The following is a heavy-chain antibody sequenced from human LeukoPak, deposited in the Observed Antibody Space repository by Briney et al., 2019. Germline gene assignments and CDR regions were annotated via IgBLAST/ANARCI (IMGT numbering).Heavy chain of an antibody. J-gene: IGHJ4*02. CDR3: ARDRLAAALDY. CDR1: GFTFSSYA. Sequence: PGGSLRLSCAASGFTFSSYAMHWVRQAPGKGLEWVAVISYDGSNKYYADSVKGRLTISRDNSKNTLYLQMNSLRAEDTAVYYCARDRLAAALDYWGQGTLVTVSS. CDR2: ISYDGSNK. V-gene: IGHV3-30*04. D-gene: IGHD6-13*01.